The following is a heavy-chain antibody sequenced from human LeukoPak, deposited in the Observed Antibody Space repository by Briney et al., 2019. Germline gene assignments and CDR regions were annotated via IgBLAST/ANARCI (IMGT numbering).Heavy chain of an antibody. V-gene: IGHV5-51*01. CDR1: GYSFTSYW. J-gene: IGHJ4*02. D-gene: IGHD6-6*01. Sequence: GESLKISCKGSGYSFTSYWIGWVRQMPGKGLEWMGIIYPGDSDTRYSPSFQGQVTISADKSISTAYLQWNSLKASDTAMYYCARHRIAARRMSSGVSFDYWGQGTLVTVSS. CDR2: IYPGDSDT. CDR3: ARHRIAARRMSSGVSFDY.